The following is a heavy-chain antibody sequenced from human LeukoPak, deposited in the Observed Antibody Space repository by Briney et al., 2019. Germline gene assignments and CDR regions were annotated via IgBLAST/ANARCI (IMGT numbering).Heavy chain of an antibody. CDR1: GFTFRSYP. Sequence: GGSLRLSCAASGFTFRSYPMHWVRQAPGKGLEYVSAISSDGGSTYHANSVKGRFTVSRDNSKNTLYLQMGSLRAEDMAVYYCARISRDTTMNYWGQGTLVTVSS. D-gene: IGHD5-18*01. CDR3: ARISRDTTMNY. V-gene: IGHV3-64*01. J-gene: IGHJ4*02. CDR2: ISSDGGST.